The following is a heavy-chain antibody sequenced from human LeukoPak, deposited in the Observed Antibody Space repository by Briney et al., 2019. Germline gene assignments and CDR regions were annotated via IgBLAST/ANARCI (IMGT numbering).Heavy chain of an antibody. D-gene: IGHD3-22*01. V-gene: IGHV1-69*06. CDR2: IIPIFGTT. Sequence: GASVKVSCKASGGTFSSYAISWVRQAPGQGLEWMRGIIPIFGTTNYAQKFQDRVTITADKSTSTAYMELSSLRSEDTAVYYCARGTGHYDSSGYRPLFDYWGQGTLVTVSS. J-gene: IGHJ4*02. CDR1: GGTFSSYA. CDR3: ARGTGHYDSSGYRPLFDY.